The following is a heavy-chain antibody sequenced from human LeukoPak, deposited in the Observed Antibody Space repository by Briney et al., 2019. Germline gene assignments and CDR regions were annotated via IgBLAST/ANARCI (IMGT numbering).Heavy chain of an antibody. J-gene: IGHJ4*02. D-gene: IGHD2-2*02. CDR2: IYFTGTT. CDR1: GGSISSSS. CDR3: ARGDTLLDY. Sequence: SETLSLTCNVSGGSISSSSWSWIRQSPGRGLEFIGYIYFTGTTNYNPSLKSRVTISVDTSNNELSLKLSSVTAADTAVYYCARGDTLLDYWGQGTLVTVSS. V-gene: IGHV4-59*01.